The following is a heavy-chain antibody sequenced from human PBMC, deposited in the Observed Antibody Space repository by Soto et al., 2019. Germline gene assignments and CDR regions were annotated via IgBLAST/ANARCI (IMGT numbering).Heavy chain of an antibody. J-gene: IGHJ6*02. D-gene: IGHD3-10*01. V-gene: IGHV6-1*01. CDR3: ARRSGIGSGSYSYYYYGMDV. Sequence: PSQTLSLTCAISGDSVSSNSAAWNWIRQSPSRGLEWLGRTYYRSKWYNDYAVSVKSRITINPDTSKNQFSLQLNSVTPEDTAVYYCARRSGIGSGSYSYYYYGMDVWGQGTTVTVSS. CDR1: GDSVSSNSAA. CDR2: TYYRSKWYN.